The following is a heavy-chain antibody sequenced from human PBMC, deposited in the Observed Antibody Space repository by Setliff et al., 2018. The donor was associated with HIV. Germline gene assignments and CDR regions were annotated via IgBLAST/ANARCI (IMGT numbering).Heavy chain of an antibody. CDR3: APGEGVASTYYHD. J-gene: IGHJ4*01. V-gene: IGHV4-59*02. Sequence: NPSETLSLTCTVSDDSVSTFYWNWIRQPPGKGQEWIGFIHHTGSTVSNPSLKSRVTILMDLSRNQLSLHLASVTTADTAVYFCAPGEGVASTYYHDWGQGTQVTVSS. D-gene: IGHD3-3*01. CDR2: IHHTGST. CDR1: DDSVSTFY.